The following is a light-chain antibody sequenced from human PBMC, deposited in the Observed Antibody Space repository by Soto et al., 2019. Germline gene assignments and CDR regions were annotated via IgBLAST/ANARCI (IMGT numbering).Light chain of an antibody. Sequence: ESVLTQSPGTLSLSPGERATLSCRASQSVSCNSLAWYQQKPGQAPRLLIYGASSRATGTPDRFSGSGSGTDFTLTISRLEPEDFAVYYCQQFGGSPPSWTFGQGTKVEI. J-gene: IGKJ1*01. CDR2: GAS. CDR1: QSVSCNS. V-gene: IGKV3-20*01. CDR3: QQFGGSPPSWT.